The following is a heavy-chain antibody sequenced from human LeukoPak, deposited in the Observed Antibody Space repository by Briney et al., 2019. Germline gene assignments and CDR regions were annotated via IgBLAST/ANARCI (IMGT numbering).Heavy chain of an antibody. V-gene: IGHV3-30*18. CDR3: AKVTREYYYYYGMDV. J-gene: IGHJ6*02. CDR1: GFTFSSYG. Sequence: GGSLRHSCTASGFTFSSYGMHWVRQAPGKGLEWVAVISYDGSNKYYADSVKGRFTVSRDNSKNTLYLQMNSLRAEDTAVYYCAKVTREYYYYYGMDVWGQGTTVTVSS. CDR2: ISYDGSNK.